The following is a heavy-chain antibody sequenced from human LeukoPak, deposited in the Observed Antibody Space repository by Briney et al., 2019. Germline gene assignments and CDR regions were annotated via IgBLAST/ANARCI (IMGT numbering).Heavy chain of an antibody. CDR1: GGTFSSYA. J-gene: IGHJ4*02. D-gene: IGHD2-2*03. CDR2: IILIFGTA. CDR3: ARGGYGYCSSTSCTIDY. Sequence: ASVKVSCKASGGTFSSYAISWVRQAPGQGLEWMGGIILIFGTANYAQKFQGRVTITADESTSTAYMELSSLRSEDTAVYYCARGGYGYCSSTSCTIDYWGQGTLVTVSS. V-gene: IGHV1-69*13.